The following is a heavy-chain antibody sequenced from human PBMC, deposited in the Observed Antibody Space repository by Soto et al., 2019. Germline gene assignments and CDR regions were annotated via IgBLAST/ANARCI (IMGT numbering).Heavy chain of an antibody. D-gene: IGHD3-10*01. CDR3: ARGVGFGYYYYHMDL. CDR1: GDSVTSVSDY. J-gene: IGHJ6*02. CDR2: IYYSGSA. Sequence: SETLSLTCSVSGDSVTSVSDYWSWIRQPPGKGLEWIGYIYYSGSADYNPSLGSRVTISIDTSKNQFSLKLTSVTAADTAVYYCARGVGFGYYYYHMDLWGQGTTVTVSS. V-gene: IGHV4-61*01.